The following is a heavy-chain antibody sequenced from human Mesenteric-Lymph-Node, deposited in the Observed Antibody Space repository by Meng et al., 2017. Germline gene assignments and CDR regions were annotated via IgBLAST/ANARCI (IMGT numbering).Heavy chain of an antibody. Sequence: GESLKISCAASGFTFSSYEMNWVRQAPGKGLEWVSYISSSGSTIYYADSVKGRFTISRDNAKKTLYLQMNSLRVEDTAVYYCVRDDAGLGYGMDVWGQGTTVTVSS. D-gene: IGHD3/OR15-3a*01. V-gene: IGHV3-48*03. CDR2: ISSSGSTI. CDR3: VRDDAGLGYGMDV. J-gene: IGHJ6*02. CDR1: GFTFSSYE.